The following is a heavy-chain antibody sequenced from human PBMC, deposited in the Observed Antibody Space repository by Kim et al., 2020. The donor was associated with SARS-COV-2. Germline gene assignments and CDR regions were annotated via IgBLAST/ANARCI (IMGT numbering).Heavy chain of an antibody. Sequence: GGSLRLSCAAFGWTLRNNTMVLIRQVAGKGRELVAGSRGIGIKTFDADYVKGRFTITRDNSQNTLYLQMKRVTAEDTAVYYCAREDYNDYQWGVFDYWGQGTLVTVSS. CDR2: SRGIGIKT. V-gene: IGHV3-23*01. D-gene: IGHD4-17*01. J-gene: IGHJ4*02. CDR1: GWTLRNNT. CDR3: AREDYNDYQWGVFDY.